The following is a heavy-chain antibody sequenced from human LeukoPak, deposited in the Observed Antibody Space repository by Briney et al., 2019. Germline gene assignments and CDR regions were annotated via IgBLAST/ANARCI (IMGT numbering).Heavy chain of an antibody. V-gene: IGHV3-11*03. J-gene: IGHJ4*02. Sequence: GGPLRLSCAASGFTFSDEYMSWIRQAPGKGLEWVSYISNSGSYTNYADSVKGRFTISRDNAKNSLYLQMNSLRAEDTAVYYCARSRGAGPGAYFDYWGQGTLITVSS. CDR2: ISNSGSYT. D-gene: IGHD6-19*01. CDR3: ARSRGAGPGAYFDY. CDR1: GFTFSDEY.